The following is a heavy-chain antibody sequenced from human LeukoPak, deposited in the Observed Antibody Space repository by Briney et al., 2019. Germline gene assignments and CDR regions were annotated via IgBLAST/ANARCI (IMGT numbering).Heavy chain of an antibody. CDR2: INSDGSAT. CDR3: ARGNKWSFDS. CDR1: GLTLSTYW. V-gene: IGHV3-74*01. Sequence: GGSLRLSCVASGLTLSTYWMHWVRQAPGKGLVWVSRINSDGSATSYADSVIVRFTISRDSAKNTLYLQMNSLRPEDTAVYYCARGNKWSFDSWGQGALVTVSS. J-gene: IGHJ4*02. D-gene: IGHD2-15*01.